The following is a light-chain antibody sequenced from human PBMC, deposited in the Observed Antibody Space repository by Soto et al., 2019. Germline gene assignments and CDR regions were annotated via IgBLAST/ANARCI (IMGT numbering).Light chain of an antibody. Sequence: DIQMIQSPSSLSASIRDRVTITCQASHDIDNFLNWYQQKQGKAPKLLIYDAFNLETGVPSRFSGSGSGTDFTLTINSLQPEDIATYYCQHYDFLLRRTFGQGTKVEIK. J-gene: IGKJ1*01. CDR1: HDIDNF. CDR3: QHYDFLLRRT. V-gene: IGKV1-33*01. CDR2: DAF.